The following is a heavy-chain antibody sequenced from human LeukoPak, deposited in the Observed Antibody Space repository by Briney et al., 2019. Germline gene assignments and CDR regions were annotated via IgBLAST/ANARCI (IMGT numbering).Heavy chain of an antibody. D-gene: IGHD1-26*01. V-gene: IGHV4-34*01. CDR1: GGSFSGYY. Sequence: SETLSLTCAVYGGSFSGYYWSWIRQPPGKGLEWIGEINHSGSTNYNPSLKSRVTISVDTSKNQFSLKLSSVTAADTAVYYCARVLSGTLDYWGQGTLVTVSS. J-gene: IGHJ4*02. CDR3: ARVLSGTLDY. CDR2: INHSGST.